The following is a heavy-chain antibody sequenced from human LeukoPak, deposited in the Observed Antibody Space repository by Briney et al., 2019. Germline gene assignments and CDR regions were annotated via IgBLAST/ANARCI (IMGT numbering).Heavy chain of an antibody. D-gene: IGHD3-22*01. Sequence: PSETLSLTCTVSGGSISSSSYYWGWIRQPPGKGLEWIGGIYYSGSTYYNPSLKSRVTISVDTSKNQFSLKLSSVTAADTAVYYCARVDSSGYYYEDYWGQGTLVTVSS. CDR3: ARVDSSGYYYEDY. J-gene: IGHJ4*02. V-gene: IGHV4-39*01. CDR2: IYYSGST. CDR1: GGSISSSSYY.